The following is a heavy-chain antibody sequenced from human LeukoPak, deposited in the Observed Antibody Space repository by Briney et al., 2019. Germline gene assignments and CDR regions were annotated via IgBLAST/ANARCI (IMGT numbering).Heavy chain of an antibody. CDR3: ARVTDTAMVPYYYYMDV. CDR2: ISSSGSTI. D-gene: IGHD5-18*01. V-gene: IGHV3-11*01. J-gene: IGHJ6*03. Sequence: GGSLRLSCAASGFTFSDYYMSWIRQAPGKGLEWVSYISSSGSTIYYADSVKGRFTISRDNAKNSLYLQMNSLRAEDTAVYYCARVTDTAMVPYYYYMDVWGKGTTVTISS. CDR1: GFTFSDYY.